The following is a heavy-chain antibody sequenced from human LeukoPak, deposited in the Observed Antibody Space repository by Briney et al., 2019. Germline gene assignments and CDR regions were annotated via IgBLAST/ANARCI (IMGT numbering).Heavy chain of an antibody. J-gene: IGHJ4*02. D-gene: IGHD1-26*01. CDR1: GYTFTSYG. Sequence: ASVKVSCKASGYTFTSYGINWVRQAPGQGLEWMGWIRVYNGNTNYAQKLQGRVTMTRDTSISTAYMELSRLRSDDTAVYYCARDKPSFGSYFPSHFDYWGQGTLVTVSS. CDR3: ARDKPSFGSYFPSHFDY. V-gene: IGHV1-18*01. CDR2: IRVYNGNT.